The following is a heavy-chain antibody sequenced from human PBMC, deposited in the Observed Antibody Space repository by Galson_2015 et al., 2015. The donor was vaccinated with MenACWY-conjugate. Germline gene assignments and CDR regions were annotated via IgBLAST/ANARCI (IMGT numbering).Heavy chain of an antibody. J-gene: IGHJ4*02. CDR1: GFTFINYV. Sequence: SLRLSCAASGFTFINYVVAWVRQPPGKGLEWVSAISSSGSNTYYADSARGRLAISRDNSKNTVYLHLSSLRAEDTAIYFCTRRTDWGTDQRPDLDFWGQGTLVTVSS. CDR3: TRRTDWGTDQRPDLDF. V-gene: IGHV3-23*01. D-gene: IGHD7-27*01. CDR2: ISSSGSNT.